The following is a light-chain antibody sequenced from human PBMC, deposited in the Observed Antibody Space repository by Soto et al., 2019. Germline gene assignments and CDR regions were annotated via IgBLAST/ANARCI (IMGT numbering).Light chain of an antibody. CDR2: DAS. J-gene: IGKJ1*01. CDR1: QSVSSY. V-gene: IGKV3-11*01. CDR3: QQRSNWPT. Sequence: EILLTRYPATLSLSPGERATLSCRASQSVSSYLAWYQQKPGQAPRLLIYDASNRATGIPARFSGSGSGTDFTLTISSIAPEDFAVYYCQQRSNWPTFGHGTKVDIK.